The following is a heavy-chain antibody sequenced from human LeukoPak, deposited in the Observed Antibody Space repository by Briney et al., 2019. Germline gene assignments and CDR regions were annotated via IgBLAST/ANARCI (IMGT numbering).Heavy chain of an antibody. J-gene: IGHJ4*02. CDR3: AREFNIVVVPAAHGGDY. D-gene: IGHD2-2*01. Sequence: ASVKVSCKASGYTFTSYGIRGVRQAPGQGLEWMGWISAYNGNTNYAQKLQGRVAMTTDTSTSTAYMELRSLRSDDTAVYYCAREFNIVVVPAAHGGDYWGQGTLVTVSS. CDR1: GYTFTSYG. CDR2: ISAYNGNT. V-gene: IGHV1-18*01.